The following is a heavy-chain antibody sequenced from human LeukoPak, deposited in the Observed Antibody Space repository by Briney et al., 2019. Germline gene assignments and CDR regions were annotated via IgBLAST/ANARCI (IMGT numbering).Heavy chain of an antibody. Sequence: NTSETLSLTCTISGDSISSHYWNWIRQPPGKGLEWIGYIYNSGGSANYNSSLKSRVTITVDTSKTQFSLKLSSLTAADTAAYYCASHRYGIGMDVWGQGTTVTVSS. CDR1: GDSISSHY. D-gene: IGHD1-1*01. CDR3: ASHRYGIGMDV. J-gene: IGHJ6*02. V-gene: IGHV4-59*08. CDR2: IYNSGGSA.